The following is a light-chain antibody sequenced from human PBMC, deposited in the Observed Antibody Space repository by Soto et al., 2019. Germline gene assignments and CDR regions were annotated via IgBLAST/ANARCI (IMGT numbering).Light chain of an antibody. CDR2: QDS. V-gene: IGLV3-1*01. Sequence: SYELTQPPSVSVSPGQTASITCSGDKLGDKYACWYQQKPGQSPVLVIYQDSKRPSGIPERFSGSNSGNTATLTISGTQAIDEADYYCQAWDSSTAVFGGGTKHTVL. CDR3: QAWDSSTAV. J-gene: IGLJ2*01. CDR1: KLGDKY.